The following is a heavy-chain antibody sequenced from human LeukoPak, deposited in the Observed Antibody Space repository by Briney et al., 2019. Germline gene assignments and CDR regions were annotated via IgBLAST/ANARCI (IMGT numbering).Heavy chain of an antibody. CDR3: AKDQDSSGWYTPRTYYFDY. CDR2: ISGSGGST. CDR1: GLTFSSYW. J-gene: IGHJ4*02. V-gene: IGHV3-23*01. Sequence: GGSLRLSCAASGLTFSSYWMSWVRQAPGKGLEWVSAISGSGGSTYYADSVKGRFTISRDNSKNTLYLQMNSLRAEDTAVYYCAKDQDSSGWYTPRTYYFDYWGQGTLVTVSS. D-gene: IGHD6-19*01.